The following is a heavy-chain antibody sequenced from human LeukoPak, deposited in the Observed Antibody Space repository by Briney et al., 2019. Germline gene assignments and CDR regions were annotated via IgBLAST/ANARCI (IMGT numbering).Heavy chain of an antibody. CDR1: VFTFSDYY. CDR2: ISSSGSYT. Sequence: GGSLRLSCAASVFTFSDYYMSWIRQVPGKGLEWVSYISSSGSYTDYADSVKGRFTISRDNAQTSLYLQMNSLRAEDTAVYYCARASDPWLQLTWGQGTLVTVSS. V-gene: IGHV3-11*05. CDR3: ARASDPWLQLT. D-gene: IGHD5-24*01. J-gene: IGHJ5*02.